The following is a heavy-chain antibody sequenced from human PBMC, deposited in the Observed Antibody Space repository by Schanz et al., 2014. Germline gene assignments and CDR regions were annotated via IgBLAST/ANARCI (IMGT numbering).Heavy chain of an antibody. CDR3: ARGPSTGALDV. CDR2: INPSVGNT. J-gene: IGHJ3*01. V-gene: IGHV1-46*03. CDR1: GYTFTSYY. Sequence: QVQLVQSGAEVKKPGASVKVSCEASGYTFTSYYIHWFRQAPGQGLEWMGLINPSVGNTNYAQKFRGRVTMTRDASTSTVYMELSSLTSEYTAVYVCARGPSTGALDVWGQGTTVTVSS.